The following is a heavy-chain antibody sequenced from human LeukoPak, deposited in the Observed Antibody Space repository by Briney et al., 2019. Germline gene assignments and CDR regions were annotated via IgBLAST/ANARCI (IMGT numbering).Heavy chain of an antibody. CDR1: GYTCTGYY. CDR2: INPNSGGT. J-gene: IGHJ4*02. Sequence: ASVKVSCKASGYTCTGYYMHWVRQAPGQGLEWMGWINPNSGGTNYAQKFQGRVTMTRDTSISTAYMELSRLRSDYTAVSYCARGGSGYQLPEFDYWGQGTLVTVSS. V-gene: IGHV1-2*02. CDR3: ARGGSGYQLPEFDY. D-gene: IGHD2-2*01.